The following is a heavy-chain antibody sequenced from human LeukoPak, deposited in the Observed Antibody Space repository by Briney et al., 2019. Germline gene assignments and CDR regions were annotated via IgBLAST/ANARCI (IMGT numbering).Heavy chain of an antibody. D-gene: IGHD2-2*02. Sequence: GGSLRHSCAASGFTFSSYAMHWVRQAPGKGLEYVSAISSNGGSTYYASSVKGRFTISRDNSKNTLYLQMGSLRAEDMAVYYCAVIVVVPAAIGGHYWGQGTLVTVSS. J-gene: IGHJ4*02. CDR3: AVIVVVPAAIGGHY. CDR1: GFTFSSYA. V-gene: IGHV3-64*01. CDR2: ISSNGGST.